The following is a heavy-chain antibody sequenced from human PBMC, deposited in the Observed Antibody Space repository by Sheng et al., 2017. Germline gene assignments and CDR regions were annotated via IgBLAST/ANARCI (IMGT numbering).Heavy chain of an antibody. CDR3: ARPIAAGDFYDAFDI. Sequence: QVQLQESGPGLVKPLEALSLTCTVSGYSISSGYYWGWIRQTPGKGLEWIATIHHSGTTFYNPSLKSRITVSVDTSKNQFSLKLSSVTAADTAVYFCARPIAAGDFYDAFDIWGQGTMVTVSS. CDR1: GYSISSGYY. D-gene: IGHD6-13*01. CDR2: IHHSGTT. V-gene: IGHV4-38-2*02. J-gene: IGHJ3*02.